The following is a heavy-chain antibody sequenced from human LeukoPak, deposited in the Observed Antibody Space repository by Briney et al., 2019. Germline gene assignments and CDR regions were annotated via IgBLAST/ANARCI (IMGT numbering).Heavy chain of an antibody. D-gene: IGHD3-22*01. Sequence: GGSLRLSCAASGFTVSSKYMAWVRQAPGKGLEWVSFINSGGTTNYADSVKGRFTISRDNAKNTLYLQMNSLRVEETAVYYCARGEYYYDGSYWGQGTLVTVSS. CDR3: ARGEYYYDGSY. CDR1: GFTVSSKY. J-gene: IGHJ4*02. V-gene: IGHV3-66*01. CDR2: INSGGTT.